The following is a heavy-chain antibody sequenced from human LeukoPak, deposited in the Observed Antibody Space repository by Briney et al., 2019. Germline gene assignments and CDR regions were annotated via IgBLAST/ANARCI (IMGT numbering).Heavy chain of an antibody. CDR3: ARDPEADCSSTSCAYYYYYYMDV. CDR2: ISSSSSYI. J-gene: IGHJ6*03. Sequence: PGGSLRLSCAASGFTFSSYSMNWVRQAPGKGLEWVSSISSSSSYIYYADSVKGRFTISRDNDKNSLYLQMNSLRAEDTAVYYCARDPEADCSSTSCAYYYYYYMDVWGKGTTVTVSS. CDR1: GFTFSSYS. D-gene: IGHD2-2*01. V-gene: IGHV3-21*01.